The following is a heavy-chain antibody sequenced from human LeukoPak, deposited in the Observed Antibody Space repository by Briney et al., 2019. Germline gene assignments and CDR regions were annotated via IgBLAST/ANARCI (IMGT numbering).Heavy chain of an antibody. V-gene: IGHV3-30*03. D-gene: IGHD4-17*01. Sequence: SGGSLRLSCAASGFTFSSYGMHWVRQAPGKGLEWVAVISYDGSNKYYADSVKGRFTISRDNSKNTLYLQMNSLRAEDTAVYYCARGPHDYGASEEVFDYWGQGTLVTVSS. CDR2: ISYDGSNK. CDR1: GFTFSSYG. CDR3: ARGPHDYGASEEVFDY. J-gene: IGHJ4*02.